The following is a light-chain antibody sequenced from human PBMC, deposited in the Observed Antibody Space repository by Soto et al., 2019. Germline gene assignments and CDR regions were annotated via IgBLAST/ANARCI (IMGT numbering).Light chain of an antibody. CDR3: SSYTSSSTYVV. CDR1: RSDVGGYNY. Sequence: QSALTQPASVSGSAGQSLTISCTGTRSDVGGYNYVSWYQQHPGKAPKLMIYEVSNRPSGVSNRFSGSKSGNTASLTISGLQAEDEADYYCSSYTSSSTYVVFGGGTKVTVL. J-gene: IGLJ2*01. CDR2: EVS. V-gene: IGLV2-14*01.